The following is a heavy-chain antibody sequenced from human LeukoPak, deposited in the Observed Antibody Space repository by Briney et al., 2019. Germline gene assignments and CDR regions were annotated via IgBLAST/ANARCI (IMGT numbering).Heavy chain of an antibody. J-gene: IGHJ4*02. CDR1: GGSISSSNW. CDR3: ARGPKYYYDSSGYYRFDY. CDR2: INDSGST. V-gene: IGHV4-4*02. D-gene: IGHD3-22*01. Sequence: SETLSLTCAVSGGSISSSNWWSWVRQPPGKGLEWIGEINDSGSTNYNPSLKSRVTISGDTSKNQLSLKLSSVTAADTAVYYCARGPKYYYDSSGYYRFDYWGQGTLVTVSS.